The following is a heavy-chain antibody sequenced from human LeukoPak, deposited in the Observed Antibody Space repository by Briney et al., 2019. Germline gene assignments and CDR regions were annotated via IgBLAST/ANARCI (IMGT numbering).Heavy chain of an antibody. V-gene: IGHV3-23*01. CDR1: GFTFSSYA. J-gene: IGHJ4*02. CDR2: ISGGGATT. Sequence: GGSLRLSCAASGFTFSSYAMSWVRQAPGKGLEWVSDISGGGATTFYADSVKGRFTISRDNSKNTLYLQLSSLRAEGTAVYYCAKSTGYSTTGRDFDSWGRGTLVTVSS. D-gene: IGHD6-13*01. CDR3: AKSTGYSTTGRDFDS.